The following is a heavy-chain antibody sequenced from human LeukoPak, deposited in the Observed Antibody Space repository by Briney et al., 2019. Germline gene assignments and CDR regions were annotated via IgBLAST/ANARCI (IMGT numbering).Heavy chain of an antibody. Sequence: SETLSLTCTVSGGSISSGDYYWSWIRQPPGKGLEWIGYIDYSGSTNYNSSLKSRVTISVDTSKNQFSLKLSSVTAADTAVYYCARGSSWLDPWGQGTLVTVSS. CDR2: IDYSGST. J-gene: IGHJ5*02. CDR3: ARGSSWLDP. V-gene: IGHV4-61*08. CDR1: GGSISSGDYY.